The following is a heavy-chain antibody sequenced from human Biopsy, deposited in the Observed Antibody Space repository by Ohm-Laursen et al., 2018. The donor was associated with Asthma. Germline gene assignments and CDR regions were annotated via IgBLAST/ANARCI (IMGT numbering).Heavy chain of an antibody. J-gene: IGHJ6*02. CDR2: IIPIYGTT. V-gene: IGHV1-69*13. D-gene: IGHD2-8*02. Sequence: SVKVSCKASGDIFSSFGIKWVRLAPGQGLEWMGGIIPIYGTTHTAQKFQGRVTITADESTSTAYMELTSLRTEDTAVYYCSRALEADCTGGICNHYAQDVWGQGTTVTVSS. CDR1: GDIFSSFG. CDR3: SRALEADCTGGICNHYAQDV.